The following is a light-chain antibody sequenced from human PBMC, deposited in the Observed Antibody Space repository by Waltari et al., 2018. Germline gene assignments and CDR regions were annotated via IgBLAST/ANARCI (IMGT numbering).Light chain of an antibody. CDR3: STYTTSSALL. CDR1: SSDVGGYRF. V-gene: IGLV2-14*03. J-gene: IGLJ3*02. Sequence: QSALTQPASVSGSPGQSITLSCTGTSSDVGGYRFVSWYQQHPGKAPKLMIYDVSKRPSGISNRFSGSKSGNTASLTISGLQTEDEADYFCSTYTTSSALLFGGGTRLTVL. CDR2: DVS.